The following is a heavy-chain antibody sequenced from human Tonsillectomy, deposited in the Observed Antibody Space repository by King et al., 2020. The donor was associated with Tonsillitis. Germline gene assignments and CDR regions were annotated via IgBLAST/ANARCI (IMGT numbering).Heavy chain of an antibody. CDR1: GFTFNNYA. Sequence: VQLVESGGGLVQPGGSLRLSCAASGFTFNNYAMTWVRQAPGKGLEWVSTISDTGGVTYYADSVKGRFTISRDNSKNSRYLQMNSLRSEDTAVYYCAKDPADYYYYYAMDVWGQGTTVTVSS. CDR2: ISDTGGVT. V-gene: IGHV3-23*04. J-gene: IGHJ6*02. CDR3: AKDPADYYYYYAMDV.